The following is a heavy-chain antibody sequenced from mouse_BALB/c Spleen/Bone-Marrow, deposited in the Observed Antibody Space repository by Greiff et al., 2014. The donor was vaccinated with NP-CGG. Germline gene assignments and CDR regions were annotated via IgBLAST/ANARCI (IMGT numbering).Heavy chain of an antibody. V-gene: IGHV7-1*02. CDR1: GFTFSDFY. Sequence: EVKLMESGGGLVQPRGSLRLSCATSGFTFSDFYMEWVRQPPGKRLEWIAASRNKANDYTTEYSASVKGRFIVSRDTSQSILYLQMNALRAEDTAIYYCARDYYYGSSYYFDVWGAGTTVTVSS. CDR2: SRNKANDYTT. J-gene: IGHJ1*01. CDR3: ARDYYYGSSYYFDV. D-gene: IGHD1-1*01.